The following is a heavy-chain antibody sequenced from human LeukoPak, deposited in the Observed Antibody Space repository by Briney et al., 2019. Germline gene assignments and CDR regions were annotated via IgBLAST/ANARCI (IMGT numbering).Heavy chain of an antibody. CDR3: ARKTADNSGGLDY. J-gene: IGHJ4*02. CDR1: GYTFTGYY. Sequence: GASVKVSCKASGYTFTGYYMHWVRQAPGQGLEWMGWINPSSGGTNYAQKFQGRVTMTRDTSISTAYMELLRLRSDDTAVYYCARKTADNSGGLDYWGQGTLVTVSS. V-gene: IGHV1-2*02. CDR2: INPSSGGT. D-gene: IGHD6-19*01.